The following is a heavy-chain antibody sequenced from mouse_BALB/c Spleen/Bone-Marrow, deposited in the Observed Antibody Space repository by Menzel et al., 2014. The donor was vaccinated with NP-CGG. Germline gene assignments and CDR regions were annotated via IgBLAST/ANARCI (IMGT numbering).Heavy chain of an antibody. V-gene: IGHV5-9-1*01. Sequence: EVMLVESGGGLVKPGGSLKLSCAASGFTFSSYAMFWVRQTPEKRLEWVATISSGGSYTYYPDSVKERFTISRDNAKNTLYLQMSSLRSEDTAMYYCARHDGYYAMDYWGQGTSVTVSS. D-gene: IGHD2-3*01. CDR2: ISSGGSYT. CDR1: GFTFSSYA. CDR3: ARHDGYYAMDY. J-gene: IGHJ4*01.